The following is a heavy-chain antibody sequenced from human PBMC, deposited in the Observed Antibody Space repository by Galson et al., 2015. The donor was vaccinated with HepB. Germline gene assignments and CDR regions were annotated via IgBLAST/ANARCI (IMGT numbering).Heavy chain of an antibody. CDR3: ARRQIYGSGFHGMDV. V-gene: IGHV5-51*01. Sequence: QSGAEVKKPGESLKISCKGSGYRFSTYWIGWVRQLPGRGLEWMGSVYPGASDTRYSPSFQGQVTISADKSINTAYLQWSSLEASDTAMYYCARRQIYGSGFHGMDVWGQGTTVTVSS. CDR1: GYRFSTYW. CDR2: VYPGASDT. J-gene: IGHJ6*02. D-gene: IGHD2-15*01.